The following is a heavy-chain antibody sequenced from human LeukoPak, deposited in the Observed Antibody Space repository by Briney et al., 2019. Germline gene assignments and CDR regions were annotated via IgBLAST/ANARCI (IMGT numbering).Heavy chain of an antibody. Sequence: SQTLSLTCTVSGGSISSGDYYWSWIRQPPGKGLEWIGYIYYSGSTYYNPSLKSRVTISVDTSKNQFSLKLSSVTAADTAVYYCARSGSSRDDAFDIWGQGTMVTVSS. CDR2: IYYSGST. CDR3: ARSGSSRDDAFDI. CDR1: GGSISSGDYY. D-gene: IGHD6-13*01. J-gene: IGHJ3*02. V-gene: IGHV4-30-4*08.